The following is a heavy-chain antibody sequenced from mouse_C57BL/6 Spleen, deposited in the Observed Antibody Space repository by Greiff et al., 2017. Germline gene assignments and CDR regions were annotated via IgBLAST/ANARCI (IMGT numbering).Heavy chain of an antibody. D-gene: IGHD4-1*01. CDR3: SRSTGDFDY. Sequence: QVQLQQPGAELVRPGSSVKLSCKASGSTFTSYWMDWVKQRPGQGLEWIGHIYPPDSDTHYNPKFKDNATLTVDKSSSTTYTQLSSLTSEDAAGYYCSRSTGDFDYWGQGTTLTVSS. CDR2: IYPPDSDT. CDR1: GSTFTSYW. V-gene: IGHV1-61*01. J-gene: IGHJ2*01.